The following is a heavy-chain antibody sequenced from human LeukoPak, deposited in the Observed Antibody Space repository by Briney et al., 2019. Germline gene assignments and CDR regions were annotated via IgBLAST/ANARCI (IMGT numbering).Heavy chain of an antibody. D-gene: IGHD3-3*01. J-gene: IGHJ4*02. CDR1: GFTFSNAW. CDR3: TTDPDSTYYDFWSGYSPIDY. CDR2: IKSKTDGGTT. V-gene: IGHV3-15*01. Sequence: GGSLRLSCAASGFTFSNAWMSWVRQAPGKGLEWVGRIKSKTDGGTTDYAAPVKGRFTISGDDSKNTLYLQMNSLKTEDTAVYYCTTDPDSTYYDFWSGYSPIDYWGQGTLVTVSS.